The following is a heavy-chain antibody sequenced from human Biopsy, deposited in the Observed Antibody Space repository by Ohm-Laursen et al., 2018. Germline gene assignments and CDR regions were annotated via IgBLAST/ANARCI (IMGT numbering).Heavy chain of an antibody. CDR2: IIPILGTV. Sequence: GASVKVSCKASGDTFTTSAISWVRQVPGQGLDWMGRIIPILGTVDYGQNFQGRVTIRADTSTTFLELTSLRCDDTAVYYCASGDIGGIGLDVWGLGTTVTVSS. CDR3: ASGDIGGIGLDV. V-gene: IGHV1-69*04. CDR1: GDTFTTSA. J-gene: IGHJ6*02. D-gene: IGHD3-10*01.